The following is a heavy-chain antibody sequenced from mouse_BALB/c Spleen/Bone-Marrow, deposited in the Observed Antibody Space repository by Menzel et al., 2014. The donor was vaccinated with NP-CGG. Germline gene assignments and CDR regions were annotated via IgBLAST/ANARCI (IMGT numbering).Heavy chain of an antibody. CDR2: ISGGSSTI. CDR1: GFTFSSFG. CDR3: TRKGALITHYYAMDY. D-gene: IGHD2-4*01. J-gene: IGHJ4*01. Sequence: EVQLVESGGGLVQPGGSRKLSCAASGFTFSSFGMHWVRQAPEKGLEWVAYISGGSSTIYYADTVKGRFTISRDNPKNTLFLQMTSLRSEDTAMYYCTRKGALITHYYAMDYWGQGTSVTVSS. V-gene: IGHV5-17*02.